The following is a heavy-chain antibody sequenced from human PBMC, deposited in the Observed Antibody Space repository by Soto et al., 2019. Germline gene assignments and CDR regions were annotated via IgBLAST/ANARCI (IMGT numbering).Heavy chain of an antibody. CDR3: VHRRSDSGPNGDY. D-gene: IGHD3-10*01. CDR1: GYTFPGLY. Sequence: ASVKFSCKAFGYTFPGLYMNWLRQVPGQGLEWMGWIDPTNGATSYVQKFPDRVTMNRHTSISTAYMDLSGLRSDDTAVYYCVHRRSDSGPNGDYWGPGSLVTVSS. J-gene: IGHJ4*02. CDR2: IDPTNGAT. V-gene: IGHV1-2*02.